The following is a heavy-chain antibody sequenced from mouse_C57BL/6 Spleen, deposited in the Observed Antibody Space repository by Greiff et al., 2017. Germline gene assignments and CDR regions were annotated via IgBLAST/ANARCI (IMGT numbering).Heavy chain of an antibody. Sequence: VQLQESGAELARPGASVKMSCKASGYTFTSYTMHWVKQRPGQGLEWIGNINPSSGYTKYNQKFKDKATLTADKSSSTAYMQLSSLTSEDSAVYYWAKDDGLFAYWGQGTLVTVSA. V-gene: IGHV1-4*01. CDR3: AKDDGLFAY. CDR1: GYTFTSYT. D-gene: IGHD2-3*01. J-gene: IGHJ3*01. CDR2: INPSSGYT.